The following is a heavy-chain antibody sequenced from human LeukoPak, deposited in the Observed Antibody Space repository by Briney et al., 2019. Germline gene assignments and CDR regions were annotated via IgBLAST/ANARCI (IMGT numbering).Heavy chain of an antibody. CDR1: GLTFSSYW. CDR3: AREYGGNAPLGY. Sequence: SGGSLRLSCAASGLTFSSYWMHWVRQAPGKGLVWVSRINSDGSSTSYADSVKGRFTISRDNAKNTLYLQMNSLRAEDTAVYYCAREYGGNAPLGYWGQGTLVTVSS. D-gene: IGHD4-23*01. CDR2: INSDGSST. J-gene: IGHJ4*02. V-gene: IGHV3-74*01.